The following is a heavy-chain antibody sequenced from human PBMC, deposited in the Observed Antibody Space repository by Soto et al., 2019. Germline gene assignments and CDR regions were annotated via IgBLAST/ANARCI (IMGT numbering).Heavy chain of an antibody. CDR2: IIPIYGSP. CDR3: AVDVTGSRSPLAH. D-gene: IGHD3-9*01. J-gene: IGHJ4*02. CDR1: GGTFSSDA. V-gene: IGHV1-69*06. Sequence: GASVKVSCKASGGTFSSDAISWVRQAPGQGLEWLGGIIPIYGSPNYAQTFQGRVTVTADKATSTAYLELSRLKFADSAIYYCAVDVTGSRSPLAHWGQGTLVTVSS.